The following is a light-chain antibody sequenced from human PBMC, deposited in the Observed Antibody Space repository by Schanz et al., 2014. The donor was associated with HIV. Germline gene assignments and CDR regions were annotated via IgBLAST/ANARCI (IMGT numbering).Light chain of an antibody. CDR3: SSYTSSLTRV. V-gene: IGLV2-14*01. CDR2: EVT. J-gene: IGLJ1*01. Sequence: QSALTQPASVSGSPGQSITISCTGTSSDVGVYNYVSWYQQHPGKAPKLMIYEVTNRPSGVSNRFSGSKSGNTASLTISGLQAEDEAVYYCSSYTSSLTRVFGTGTKLTVL. CDR1: SSDVGVYNY.